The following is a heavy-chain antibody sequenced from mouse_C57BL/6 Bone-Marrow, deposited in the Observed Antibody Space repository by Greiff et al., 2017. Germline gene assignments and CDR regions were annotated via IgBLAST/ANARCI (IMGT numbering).Heavy chain of an antibody. CDR3: ALDCGKYREVWFAY. CDR1: GYTFTCYW. Sequence: QVQLLQPGPELVKPGASVKVSCKASGYTFTCYWMHWVQQRPGQGLEWIGRIHPSDSDTTYNQKFKGKATLTVDESSSTAYMQLSSLTSEDSAVXFCALDCGKYREVWFAYWGQGTLVTVSA. D-gene: IGHD2-1*01. J-gene: IGHJ3*01. V-gene: IGHV1-74*01. CDR2: IHPSDSDT.